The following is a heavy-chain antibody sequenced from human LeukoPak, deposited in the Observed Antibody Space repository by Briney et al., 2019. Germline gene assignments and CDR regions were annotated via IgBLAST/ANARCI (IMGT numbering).Heavy chain of an antibody. CDR3: ASGGYCSSNSCYPNWFDP. D-gene: IGHD2-2*01. V-gene: IGHV4-59*01. J-gene: IGHJ5*02. CDR1: GGSITSYH. Sequence: SETLSLTCTVSGGSITSYHWSWIRQPPGKGLEWIGYISYSGSTNYNPSLKGRVTISTDTSKNQFSLKLSSVTAADTAVYYCASGGYCSSNSCYPNWFDPWGQGTLVTVSS. CDR2: ISYSGST.